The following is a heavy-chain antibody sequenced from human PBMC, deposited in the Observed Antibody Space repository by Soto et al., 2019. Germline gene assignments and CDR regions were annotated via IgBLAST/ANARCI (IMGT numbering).Heavy chain of an antibody. V-gene: IGHV4-34*01. J-gene: IGHJ6*03. CDR1: GGSFSGYY. Sequence: SETPSLTCAVCGGSFSGYYWSWIRQPPGKGLEWIGEINHSGSTNYNPSLKSRVTISVDTSKNQFSLKLSSVTAADTAVYYCARSRWTLGAYYYGSGSYYMDVWGKGTTVTVSS. D-gene: IGHD3-10*01. CDR3: ARSRWTLGAYYYGSGSYYMDV. CDR2: INHSGST.